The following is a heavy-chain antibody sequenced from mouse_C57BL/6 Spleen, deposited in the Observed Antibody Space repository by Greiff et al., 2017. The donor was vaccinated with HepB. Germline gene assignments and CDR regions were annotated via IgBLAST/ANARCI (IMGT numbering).Heavy chain of an antibody. D-gene: IGHD2-4*01. CDR2: IRSKSNNYAT. CDR3: VRQDDYDWYFDV. Sequence: EVMLVESGGGLVQPKGSLKLSCAASGFSFNTYAMNWVRQAPGKGLEWVARIRSKSNNYATYYADSVKDRFTISRDDSESMLYLQMNNLKTEDTAMYYCVRQDDYDWYFDVWGTGTTVTVSS. J-gene: IGHJ1*03. CDR1: GFSFNTYA. V-gene: IGHV10-1*01.